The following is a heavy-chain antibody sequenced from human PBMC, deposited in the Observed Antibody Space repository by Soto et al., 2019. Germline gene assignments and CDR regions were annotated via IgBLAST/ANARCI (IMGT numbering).Heavy chain of an antibody. CDR1: GFTFQIYS. D-gene: IGHD3-10*01. CDR2: TSYDGGKN. V-gene: IGHV3-30*03. J-gene: IGHJ4*02. Sequence: AGSLRLSCAASGFTFQIYSMHWVLQAQGKGLEWVAVTSYDGGKNFYADSVKGRFTISRDNSKNTLYLQMNSLRAGDTAIYYCARVESSGAAKYFIDYWGQGTLVTVSS. CDR3: ARVESSGAAKYFIDY.